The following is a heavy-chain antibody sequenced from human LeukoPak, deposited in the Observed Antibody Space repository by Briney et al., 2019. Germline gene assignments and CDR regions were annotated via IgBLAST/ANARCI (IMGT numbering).Heavy chain of an antibody. V-gene: IGHV3-21*01. CDR2: ISSSSSYI. CDR3: ARDPHPGEPVY. Sequence: GGPLRLSCAASGFTFSSYSMNWVRQAPGKGLEWVSSISSSSSYIYYADSVKGRFTISRDNAKNSLYLQMNSLRAEDTAVYYCARDPHPGEPVYWGQGTLVTVSS. CDR1: GFTFSSYS. D-gene: IGHD4-17*01. J-gene: IGHJ4*02.